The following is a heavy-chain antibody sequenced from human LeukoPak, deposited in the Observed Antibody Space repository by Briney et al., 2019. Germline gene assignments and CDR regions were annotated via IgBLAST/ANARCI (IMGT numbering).Heavy chain of an antibody. V-gene: IGHV4-39*01. CDR1: GVSISSSNSY. CDR3: ARHGDIVVVPAAPRLYNWFDP. Sequence: PSETLSLTCTVSGVSISSSNSYWGWIRQPPGKGLEWIGSIYYTGNTYYNASLKSRVTISIDTSKNQFSLKLSSVTAADTAVYYCARHGDIVVVPAAPRLYNWFDPWGQGTLVTVSS. CDR2: IYYTGNT. D-gene: IGHD2-2*01. J-gene: IGHJ5*02.